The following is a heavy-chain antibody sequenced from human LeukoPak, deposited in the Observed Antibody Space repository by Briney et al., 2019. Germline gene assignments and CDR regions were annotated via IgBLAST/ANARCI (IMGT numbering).Heavy chain of an antibody. D-gene: IGHD3-3*02. CDR2: IYSGATA. J-gene: IGHJ2*01. V-gene: IGHV3-53*01. CDR3: ARVGDHFHWNLDL. Sequence: GGSLRLSCAASGFTVSTKYMNWVRQAPGKGLEWVSIIYSGATAYYADSVKGRFTISRDTSKNTVSLQMNSLRAEDTAVYFCARVGDHFHWNLDLWGRGTLVTVSS. CDR1: GFTVSTKY.